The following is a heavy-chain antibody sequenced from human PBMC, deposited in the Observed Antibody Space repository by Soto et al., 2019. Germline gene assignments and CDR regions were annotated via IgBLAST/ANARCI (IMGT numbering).Heavy chain of an antibody. D-gene: IGHD2-8*01. CDR1: GGSFSGYF. J-gene: IGHJ4*02. V-gene: IGHV4-34*01. Sequence: PSETLSLTCAVHGGSFSGYFWTWIRQRPGKGLEWIAEITEGGTTNYSPSLKSRVSIAVDSSKRQFSLTLSSVTAADTAMYYCVRGDVAMLSLNFEYWRQGSLVKGSS. CDR3: VRGDVAMLSLNFEY. CDR2: ITEGGTT.